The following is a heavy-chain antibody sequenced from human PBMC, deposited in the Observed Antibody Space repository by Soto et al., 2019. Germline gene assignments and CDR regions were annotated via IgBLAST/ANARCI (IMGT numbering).Heavy chain of an antibody. CDR3: ARGEDDYGDFGSMDV. CDR1: GGHFDRFA. CDR2: IIPFLSAT. D-gene: IGHD4-17*01. V-gene: IGHV1-69*01. J-gene: IGHJ6*02. Sequence: QVQLVQSGAEVKKPGSSVNVSCSASGGHFDRFALSWLRQAHGQGLEWMGGIIPFLSATTYAQKFQGRVTITADESASTLYLEMRSLTSADTAVYSCARGEDDYGDFGSMDVWGQGTSVTVSS.